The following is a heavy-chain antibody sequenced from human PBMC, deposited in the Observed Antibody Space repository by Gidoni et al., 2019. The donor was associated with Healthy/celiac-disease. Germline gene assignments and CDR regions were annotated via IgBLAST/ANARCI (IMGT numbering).Heavy chain of an antibody. CDR1: GFTSSSDS. CDR3: ARDDLRFLEWLLSPPLDY. V-gene: IGHV3-21*01. CDR2: ISSSSSYI. J-gene: IGHJ4*02. D-gene: IGHD3-3*01. Sequence: EVQLVASGGGLVMPGGSLRLSCSAPGFTSSSDSMNWVRQAPGKGLEWVSSISSSSSYIYYADSVKGRFTISRDNAKNSLYLQMNSLRAEDTAVDYCARDDLRFLEWLLSPPLDYWGQGTLVTVSS.